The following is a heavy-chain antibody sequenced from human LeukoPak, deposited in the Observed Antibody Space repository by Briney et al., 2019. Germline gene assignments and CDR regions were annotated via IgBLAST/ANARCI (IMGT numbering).Heavy chain of an antibody. CDR3: ARRRVNYGCFDY. D-gene: IGHD3-10*01. CDR1: GGSVSSGSYY. V-gene: IGHV4-61*01. CDR2: IYYSGST. Sequence: SETLSLTCTVSGGSVSSGSYYWSWIRQPPGKALECIGYIYYSGSTNYNPSLKSRVTISVDTSKNQFSLKLSSVTAADTAVYYCARRRVNYGCFDYWGQGTLVTVSS. J-gene: IGHJ4*02.